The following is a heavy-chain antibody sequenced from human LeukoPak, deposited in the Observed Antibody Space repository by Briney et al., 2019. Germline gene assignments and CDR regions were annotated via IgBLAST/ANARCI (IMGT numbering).Heavy chain of an antibody. J-gene: IGHJ4*02. V-gene: IGHV4-59*12. D-gene: IGHD3-22*01. CDR3: ARDLYYYDSSGYYHADDY. CDR2: IYYSGST. CDR1: GGSISSYY. Sequence: SETLSITCTVSGGSISSYYWSWIRQPPGKGLEWIGYIYYSGSTNYNPSLKSRVTISVDTSKNQFSLELSSVTAADTAVYYCARDLYYYDSSGYYHADDYWGQGTLVTVSS.